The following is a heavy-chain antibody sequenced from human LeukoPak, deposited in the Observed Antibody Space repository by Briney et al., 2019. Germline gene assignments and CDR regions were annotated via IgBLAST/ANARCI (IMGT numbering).Heavy chain of an antibody. J-gene: IGHJ5*02. CDR3: ARDQILSTSDL. CDR2: IIPIFGTA. D-gene: IGHD2/OR15-2a*01. CDR1: GYTFTSYG. V-gene: IGHV1-69*05. Sequence: GASVKVSCKASGYTFTSYGISWVRQAPGQGLEWMGRIIPIFGTANYAQKFQGRVTITTDESTSTAYMELSSLRSEDTAVYYCARDQILSTSDLWGQGTLVTVSS.